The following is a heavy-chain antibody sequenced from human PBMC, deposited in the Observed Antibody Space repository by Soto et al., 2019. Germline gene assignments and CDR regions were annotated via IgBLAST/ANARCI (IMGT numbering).Heavy chain of an antibody. Sequence: PWGSLRLSCEGSGFTFIDYYIIFIRQAPLKWLEWISYSSNSGTFSRYADSVKGRFSISRDNTKNLLYLQMNSLRAEDTAVYYCARSGDNYNRLDYWGQGTPVTVSS. V-gene: IGHV3-11*06. D-gene: IGHD1-1*01. CDR2: SSNSGTFS. CDR3: ARSGDNYNRLDY. CDR1: GFTFIDYY. J-gene: IGHJ4*02.